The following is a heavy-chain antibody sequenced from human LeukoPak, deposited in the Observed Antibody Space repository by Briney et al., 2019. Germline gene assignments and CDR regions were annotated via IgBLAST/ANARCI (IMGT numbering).Heavy chain of an antibody. J-gene: IGHJ4*02. V-gene: IGHV4-39*01. Sequence: PSETLPLTCTASGGSISSSSYYWAWIRQPPGKGLEWIASISYAGSTYYNPSLKSRVTISVDTSKNQFSLKLSSVTAADTAVYYCARLHVTLYGCGSWGQGTLVTVAS. D-gene: IGHD2-2*02. CDR3: ARLHVTLYGCGS. CDR1: GGSISSSSYY. CDR2: ISYAGST.